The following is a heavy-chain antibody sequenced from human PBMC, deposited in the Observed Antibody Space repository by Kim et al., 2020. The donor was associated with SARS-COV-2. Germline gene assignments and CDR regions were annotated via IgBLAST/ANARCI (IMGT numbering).Heavy chain of an antibody. CDR2: IIPIFGTA. CDR1: GGTFSSYA. Sequence: SVKVSCKASGGTFSSYAISWVRQAPGQGLEWMGGIIPIFGTANYAQKFQGRVTITADESTSTAYMELSSLRSEDTAVYYCARRPYGSGSYYNGSRDYYYYGMDGWGQGTTVTVSS. J-gene: IGHJ6*02. V-gene: IGHV1-69*13. CDR3: ARRPYGSGSYYNGSRDYYYYGMDG. D-gene: IGHD3-10*01.